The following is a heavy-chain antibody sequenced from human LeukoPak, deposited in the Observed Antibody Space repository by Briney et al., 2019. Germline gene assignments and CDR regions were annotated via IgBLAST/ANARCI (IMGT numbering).Heavy chain of an antibody. Sequence: GGSLRLSCAASGFTFSSYGMSWVRQAPGKGLEWVSAISGSGGSTYYADSVKGRFTISRDNSKNTLYLQMNSLRAEDTAVYYCAKVCRGYSYGSYYFDYWGQGTLVTVSS. CDR1: GFTFSSYG. V-gene: IGHV3-23*01. J-gene: IGHJ4*02. D-gene: IGHD5-18*01. CDR2: ISGSGGST. CDR3: AKVCRGYSYGSYYFDY.